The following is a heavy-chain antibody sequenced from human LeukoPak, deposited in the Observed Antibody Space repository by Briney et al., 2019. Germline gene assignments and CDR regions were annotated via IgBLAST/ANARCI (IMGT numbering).Heavy chain of an antibody. CDR2: ISAYNGNT. J-gene: IGHJ5*02. D-gene: IGHD6-19*01. CDR1: GYTFTSYG. Sequence: GASVKVSCKASGYTFTSYGISWVRQAPGQGLEWMGWISAYNGNTNYAQKLQGRVTVTTDTSTSTAYMELRSLRSDDTAVYYCAREKWSSGWHPFDLWGQGTLVTVSS. CDR3: AREKWSSGWHPFDL. V-gene: IGHV1-18*01.